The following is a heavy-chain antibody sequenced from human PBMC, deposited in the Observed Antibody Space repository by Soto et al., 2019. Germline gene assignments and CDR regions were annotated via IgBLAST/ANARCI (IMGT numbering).Heavy chain of an antibody. V-gene: IGHV4-31*03. CDR3: ARERGITIFGVVTFPDYWYFDL. J-gene: IGHJ2*01. D-gene: IGHD3-3*01. CDR1: GGSISSGGYY. CDR2: IYYSGST. Sequence: PSETLSLTCTVSGGSISSGGYYWSWVRQHPGKGLEWIGYIYYSGSTYYNPSLKSRVTISVDTSKNQFSLKLSSVTAADTAVYYCARERGITIFGVVTFPDYWYFDLWGRGTLVTVSS.